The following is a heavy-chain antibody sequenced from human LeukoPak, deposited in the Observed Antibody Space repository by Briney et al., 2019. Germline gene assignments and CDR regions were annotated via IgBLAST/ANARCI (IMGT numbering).Heavy chain of an antibody. Sequence: QPGGSLRLSCAASGFTFNTYAMSWVRQATGRGLEYVSGMSGSGDAAYYAASVTGRFTISRDNSKNTLYLQMNSLRAEDTAVYYCAKDFYDYVWGSYRYPIFDYWGQGTLVTVSS. V-gene: IGHV3-23*01. CDR2: MSGSGDAA. CDR3: AKDFYDYVWGSYRYPIFDY. J-gene: IGHJ4*02. D-gene: IGHD3-16*02. CDR1: GFTFNTYA.